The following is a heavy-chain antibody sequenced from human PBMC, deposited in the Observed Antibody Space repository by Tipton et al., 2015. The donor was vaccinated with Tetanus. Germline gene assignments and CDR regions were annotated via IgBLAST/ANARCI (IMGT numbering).Heavy chain of an antibody. CDR1: GYNFTVYY. CDR3: ARRRTTTALANYFDS. V-gene: IGHV5-51*01. J-gene: IGHJ4*02. D-gene: IGHD1-1*01. CDR2: IYPADSNT. Sequence: QLVQSGAEVKKPGESLQISCKGSGYNFTVYYIGWVRQMPGKGLEWMGIIYPADSNTIYSPSFQGQVTISADRSTNTAYLQWSSLQASDTAIYYCARRRTTTALANYFDSWGQGTQVTVSS.